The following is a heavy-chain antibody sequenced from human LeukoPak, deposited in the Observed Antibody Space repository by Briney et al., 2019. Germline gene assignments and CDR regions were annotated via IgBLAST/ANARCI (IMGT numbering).Heavy chain of an antibody. CDR1: GGTFSSYA. V-gene: IGHV1-69*06. J-gene: IGHJ4*02. Sequence: ASVKVSCKASGGTFSSYAISWVRQAPGQGLEWMGGIIPIFGTANYAQKFQGRVTITADKSTSTAYMELSSLRSEDTAVYYCAREDYGDHQNDYWGQGTLVTVSP. CDR2: IIPIFGTA. CDR3: AREDYGDHQNDY. D-gene: IGHD4-17*01.